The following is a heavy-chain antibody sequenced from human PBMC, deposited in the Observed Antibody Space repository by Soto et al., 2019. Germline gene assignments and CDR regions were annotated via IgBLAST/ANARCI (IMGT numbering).Heavy chain of an antibody. CDR3: ARGRRITMVRGVPPFGY. J-gene: IGHJ4*02. V-gene: IGHV4-34*01. D-gene: IGHD3-10*01. CDR1: GGSFSGYY. Sequence: QVQLQQWGAGLLKPSETLSLTCAVYGGSFSGYYWSWIRQPPGKGLEWIGEINHSGSTNYNPSLKSRVTISVDTSKNQFSLKLSSVTAEDTAVYYCARGRRITMVRGVPPFGYWGQGTLVTVSS. CDR2: INHSGST.